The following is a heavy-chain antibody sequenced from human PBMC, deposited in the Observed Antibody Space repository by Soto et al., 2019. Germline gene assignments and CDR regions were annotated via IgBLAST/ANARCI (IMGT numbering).Heavy chain of an antibody. J-gene: IGHJ6*02. V-gene: IGHV1-18*01. CDR3: ARVGDCSSTSCRYYYYGMDV. Sequence: ASVKVSCKASGYTFTSYGISWVRQAPGQGLEWMGWISAYNGNTNYAQKLQGRVTMTTDTSTSTAYMELRSLRSDDTAVYYCARVGDCSSTSCRYYYYGMDVWGQGTTVTVSS. CDR1: GYTFTSYG. D-gene: IGHD2-2*01. CDR2: ISAYNGNT.